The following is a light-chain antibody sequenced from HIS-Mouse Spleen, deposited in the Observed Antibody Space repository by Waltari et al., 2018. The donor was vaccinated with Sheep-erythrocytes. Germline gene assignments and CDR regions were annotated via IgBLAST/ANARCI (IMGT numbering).Light chain of an antibody. CDR3: QQYYSTLT. CDR2: WAS. J-gene: IGKJ4*01. Sequence: DIVMTQSPDFLAVSLGERATINCKSSQSVLYSSNNKNYLAWYQQKPGQPPKLLIYWASTRESGVLDRFSGSGSGTDFTLTISSLQAEDVAVYYCQQYYSTLTFGGGTKVEIK. V-gene: IGKV4-1*01. CDR1: QSVLYSSNNKNY.